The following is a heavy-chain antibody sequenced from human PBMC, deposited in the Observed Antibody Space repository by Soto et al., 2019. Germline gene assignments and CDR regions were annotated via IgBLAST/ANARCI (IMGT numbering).Heavy chain of an antibody. J-gene: IGHJ4*02. CDR3: AKISTTSYFDF. CDR1: GFTFSDHC. CDR2: IRKKANSYTT. D-gene: IGHD4-17*01. Sequence: PGGSLRLSCAASGFTFSDHCMDWVRQVPGKGLEWVGRIRKKANSYTTEYAASVKGRFTISRDDSKNSMYLQMNSLKTEDTAVYFCAKISTTSYFDFWGQGTLVTVSS. V-gene: IGHV3-72*01.